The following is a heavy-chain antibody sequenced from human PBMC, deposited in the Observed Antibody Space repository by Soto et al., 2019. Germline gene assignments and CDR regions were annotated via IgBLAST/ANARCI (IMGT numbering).Heavy chain of an antibody. D-gene: IGHD3-10*01. Sequence: PSETLSLTCTVSGGSISSGDYYWSWIRQPPGKGLEWIGYIYYSGSTYYNPSLKSRVTISVDTSKNQFSLKLSSVTAADTAVYYCASATSGSYYTYYYYGMDVWGQGTTVTVSS. V-gene: IGHV4-30-4*01. CDR1: GGSISSGDYY. CDR3: ASATSGSYYTYYYYGMDV. CDR2: IYYSGST. J-gene: IGHJ6*02.